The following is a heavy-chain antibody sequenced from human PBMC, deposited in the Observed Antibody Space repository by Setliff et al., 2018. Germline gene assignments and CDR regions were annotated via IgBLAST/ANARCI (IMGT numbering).Heavy chain of an antibody. J-gene: IGHJ6*03. CDR3: ARDNRARHYMDV. D-gene: IGHD3-10*01. V-gene: IGHV4-38-2*02. CDR2: ILFSGDT. CDR1: GYSIGSGFS. Sequence: PSETLSLTCAVSGYSIGSGFSWVWIRRSPGKGLEWIGRILFSGDTYYNPSLNSRVTISADTSKNQFSLNLSSVTAADTAVYYCARDNRARHYMDVWGKGTTVTVSS.